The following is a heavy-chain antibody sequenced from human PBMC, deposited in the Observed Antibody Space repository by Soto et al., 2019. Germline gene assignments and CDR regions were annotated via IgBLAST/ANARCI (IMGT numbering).Heavy chain of an antibody. D-gene: IGHD3-22*01. CDR3: AAHDSGGYYAEY. Sequence: QLQLQESGPGLVKPSETLSLTCTVSGDSVTISDYYWGWIRQPPGKGLEWIGSIHYSGSTYYNPSLKSGVTISGDTSKKQFSLQLTSVTAADAAVYYCAAHDSGGYYAEYWGQGTLVTVSA. CDR2: IHYSGST. J-gene: IGHJ4*02. V-gene: IGHV4-39*01. CDR1: GDSVTISDYY.